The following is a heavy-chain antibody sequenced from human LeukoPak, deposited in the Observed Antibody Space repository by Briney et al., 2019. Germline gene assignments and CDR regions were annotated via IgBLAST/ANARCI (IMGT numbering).Heavy chain of an antibody. Sequence: SETLSLTYTVSGVSISSGSLYWSWIRQPAGKGLVWIGCICTSGSTNYNPSLKSRVTISVDTSKNQPTLQLSSVTAAHTAVHYCAKDLVVSYYDASTGYSSFAFDSWGKGTTVTVSS. CDR1: GVSISSGSLY. CDR2: ICTSGST. V-gene: IGHV4-61*02. CDR3: AKDLVVSYYDASTGYSSFAFDS. J-gene: IGHJ3*02. D-gene: IGHD3-22*01.